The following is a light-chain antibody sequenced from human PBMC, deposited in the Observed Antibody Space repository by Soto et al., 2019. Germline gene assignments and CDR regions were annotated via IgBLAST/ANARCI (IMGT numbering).Light chain of an antibody. Sequence: EIVLTQSPGTLSLSPGERATLSCRASQSVSNNYLAWYQQKPGQAPRLLIYGASNRATGIPDRFSGSGSGTDFTLTISRLEPEDFATYYGQQYNSYTLTCGAVTKVDIX. CDR3: QQYNSYTLT. J-gene: IGKJ4*01. CDR2: GAS. CDR1: QSVSNNY. V-gene: IGKV3-20*01.